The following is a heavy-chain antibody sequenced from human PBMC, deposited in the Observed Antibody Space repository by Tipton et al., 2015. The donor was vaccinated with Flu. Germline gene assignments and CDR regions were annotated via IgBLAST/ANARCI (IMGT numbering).Heavy chain of an antibody. CDR3: ATYYYGSGTQSAFDY. D-gene: IGHD3-10*01. CDR1: GDSISSYY. V-gene: IGHV4-4*07. J-gene: IGHJ4*02. Sequence: LRLSCTVSGDSISSYYWSWIRQPAGKGLAWIGRIYTSGSTNYNASLKSRVTMSVDTSKNQFSLKLSSVTVADTAVYYCATYYYGSGTQSAFDYWGQGTLVTVSS. CDR2: IYTSGST.